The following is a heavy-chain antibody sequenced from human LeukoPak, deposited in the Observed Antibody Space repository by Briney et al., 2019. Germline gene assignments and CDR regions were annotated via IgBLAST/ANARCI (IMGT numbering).Heavy chain of an antibody. CDR2: IKEDGSEK. CDR1: GFTFSSYW. CDR3: VRGVSISSSWYNDI. D-gene: IGHD6-13*01. Sequence: GGSLRLSCAASGFTFSSYWMTWVRQAPGKGLEWVANIKEDGSEKYYVDSVKGRFTFSRDNTKNSLYLQMNSLRAEDTAVYYCVRGVSISSSWYNDIWGQGTMVTVSS. V-gene: IGHV3-7*03. J-gene: IGHJ3*02.